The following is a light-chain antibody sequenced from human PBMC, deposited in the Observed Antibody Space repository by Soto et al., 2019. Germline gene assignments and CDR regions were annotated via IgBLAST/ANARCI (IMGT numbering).Light chain of an antibody. J-gene: IGLJ2*01. Sequence: QSALTQPPSSSGSPGQSVAISCTGTSGDVGAYNYVSWYQQHPGKAPKLMIYEVSQRPSGVPDRFSGSKSGNTASLTVSGLQAKHEADYYCSSHAGSNNRRVVFGGGTKVTVL. V-gene: IGLV2-8*01. CDR2: EVS. CDR3: SSHAGSNNRRVV. CDR1: SGDVGAYNY.